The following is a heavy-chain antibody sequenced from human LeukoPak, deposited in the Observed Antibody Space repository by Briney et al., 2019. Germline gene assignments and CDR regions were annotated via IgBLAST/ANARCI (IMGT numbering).Heavy chain of an antibody. V-gene: IGHV1-69*04. CDR3: ARHYCSGGSCYISAFDY. CDR1: GGTFSSYA. CDR2: IIPILGIA. D-gene: IGHD2-15*01. J-gene: IGHJ4*02. Sequence: GSSVTVSCKASGGTFSSYAISWVRRAPGQGLEWMGRIIPILGIANYAQKFQGRVTITADKSTSTAYMELSSLRSEDTAVYYCARHYCSGGSCYISAFDYWGQGTLVTVSS.